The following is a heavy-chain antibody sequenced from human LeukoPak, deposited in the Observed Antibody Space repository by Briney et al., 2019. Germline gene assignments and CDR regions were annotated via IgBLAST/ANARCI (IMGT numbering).Heavy chain of an antibody. CDR3: ARLDEYSSSSRYYGMDV. J-gene: IGHJ6*02. CDR1: GGTFISYA. CDR2: IIPIFGTA. V-gene: IGHV1-69*01. Sequence: SVKVSCKASGGTFISYAISWVRQAPGQGLEWMGGIIPIFGTANYAQKFQGRVTITADESTSTAYMELSSLRSEDTAVYYCARLDEYSSSSRYYGMDVWGQGTTVTVSS. D-gene: IGHD6-6*01.